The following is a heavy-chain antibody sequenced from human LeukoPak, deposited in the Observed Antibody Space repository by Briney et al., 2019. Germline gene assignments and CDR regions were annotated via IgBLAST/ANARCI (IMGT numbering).Heavy chain of an antibody. Sequence: SETLSLTCTVSGGSISSYYWGWIRQPPGKGLEWIGSIYYSGSTYYNPSLKSRVTISVDTSKNQFSLKLSSVTAADTAVYYCARHRSSSYSWYYFDYWGQGTLVTVSS. CDR3: ARHRSSSYSWYYFDY. CDR2: IYYSGST. CDR1: GGSISSYY. J-gene: IGHJ4*02. D-gene: IGHD6-13*01. V-gene: IGHV4-39*01.